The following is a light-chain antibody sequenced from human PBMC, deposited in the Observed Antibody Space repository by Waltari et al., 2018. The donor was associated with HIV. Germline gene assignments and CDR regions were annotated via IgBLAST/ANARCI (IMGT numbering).Light chain of an antibody. CDR1: QSVLYNSNNKNY. CDR3: QQYNSIPRT. V-gene: IGKV4-1*01. J-gene: IGKJ1*01. Sequence: DIVMTQSPDSLAVSLGERATINCKSSQSVLYNSNNKNYLAWYQQKPGQPPKLLIYWASTRESGVPDRFSGSGSGTDFTLTISSLQAEDVAVYYCQQYNSIPRTFGQGTKVEIK. CDR2: WAS.